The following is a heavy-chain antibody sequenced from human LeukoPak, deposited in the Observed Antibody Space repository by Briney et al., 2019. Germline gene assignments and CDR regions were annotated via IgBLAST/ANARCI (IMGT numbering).Heavy chain of an antibody. V-gene: IGHV1-2*02. CDR1: GYTFTGYY. CDR2: INPNSGGT. CDR3: ARVRLDTAMVYEFDY. J-gene: IGHJ4*02. D-gene: IGHD5-18*01. Sequence: ASVKDSCKASGYTFTGYYMHWVRQAPGQGLEWMGWINPNSGGTNYAQKFQGRVTMTRDTSISTAYMELSRLRSDDTAVYYCARVRLDTAMVYEFDYWGQGTLVTVSS.